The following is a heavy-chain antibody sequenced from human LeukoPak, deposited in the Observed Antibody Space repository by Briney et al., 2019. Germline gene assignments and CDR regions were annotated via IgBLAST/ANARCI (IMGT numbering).Heavy chain of an antibody. CDR1: GGSISSSSYY. CDR3: ARQAYYYGSGSYTYFDY. Sequence: KPSETLSLTCTVSGGSISSSSYYWGWIRQPPGKGLEWFRSIYYSGTTYYTPSLRSRVTISVDTSKNQFSLKLSSVTAADTAVYYCARQAYYYGSGSYTYFDYWGQGTLVTVSS. V-gene: IGHV4-39*01. CDR2: IYYSGTT. D-gene: IGHD3-10*01. J-gene: IGHJ4*02.